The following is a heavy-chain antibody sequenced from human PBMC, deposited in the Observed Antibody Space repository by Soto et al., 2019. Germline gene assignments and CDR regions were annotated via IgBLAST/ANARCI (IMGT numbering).Heavy chain of an antibody. J-gene: IGHJ5*02. CDR2: IFYTGYT. D-gene: IGHD3-10*01. CDR1: GGSISDHY. V-gene: IGHV4-59*11. Sequence: SETLSLTCTVSGGSISDHYWSWIRQPPGKGLEWIGYIFYTGYTTYNPSLKSRATISLDTSRNQFSLRLSSVTAADTAVYYCAREKGEWWGDLFPHGGLDPGSRGTLVTVSS. CDR3: AREKGEWWGDLFPHGGLDP.